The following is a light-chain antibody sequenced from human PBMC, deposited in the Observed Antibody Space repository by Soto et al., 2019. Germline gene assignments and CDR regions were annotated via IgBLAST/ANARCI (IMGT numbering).Light chain of an antibody. CDR2: GNS. CDR3: QSYASSLSRV. CDR1: SSNIGQGYD. Sequence: QSALTQPPSVSEAPGQRVTISCTGSSSNIGQGYDVHWYQQLPGTAPKLLIYGNSNRPSGVPDRFSGSKSGTSASLAITGLQAEDAADYYCQSYASSLSRVFGGGTKLTVL. J-gene: IGLJ2*01. V-gene: IGLV1-40*01.